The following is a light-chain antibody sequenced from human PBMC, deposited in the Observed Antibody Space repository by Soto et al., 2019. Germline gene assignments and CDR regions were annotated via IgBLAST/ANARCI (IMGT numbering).Light chain of an antibody. J-gene: IGLJ2*01. V-gene: IGLV1-40*01. CDR3: QSYDSSLSGSVV. CDR1: RSNIGAGYD. Sequence: QPVLTQPPSVSGAPGQRVTISCTGSRSNIGAGYDVHWYQQLPGTAPKLLIYGNSNRPSGVPDRFSGSKSGTSASLAITGLQAEDEADYYCQSYDSSLSGSVVFGGGTKLNVL. CDR2: GNS.